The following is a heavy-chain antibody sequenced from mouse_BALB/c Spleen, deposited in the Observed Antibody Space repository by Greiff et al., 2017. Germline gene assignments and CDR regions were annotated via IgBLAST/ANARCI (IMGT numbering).Heavy chain of an antibody. CDR3: ARDQGGLTGTFAY. CDR2: ISSGGST. J-gene: IGHJ3*01. Sequence: EVNLVESGGGLVKPGGSLKLSCAASGFTFSSYAMSWVRQTPEKRLEWVASISSGGSTYYPDSVKGRFTISRDNARNILYLQMSSLRSEDTAMYYCARDQGGLTGTFAYWGQGTLVTVSA. CDR1: GFTFSSYA. D-gene: IGHD4-1*01. V-gene: IGHV5-6-5*01.